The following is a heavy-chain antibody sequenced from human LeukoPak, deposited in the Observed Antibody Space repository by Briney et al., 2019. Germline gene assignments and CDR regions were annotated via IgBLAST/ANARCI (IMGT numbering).Heavy chain of an antibody. D-gene: IGHD4-23*01. J-gene: IGHJ4*02. CDR2: IDPNGTT. Sequence: SETLSLTCAVYGGAFSGYSWSWIRQPPGKGLEWIGEIDPNGTTNYNPSLKSRVIVSVDTSKSQFSLKLSSVTAADTAVYYCATDDYGGKLDWGQGTLVTVSS. V-gene: IGHV4-34*01. CDR1: GGAFSGYS. CDR3: ATDDYGGKLD.